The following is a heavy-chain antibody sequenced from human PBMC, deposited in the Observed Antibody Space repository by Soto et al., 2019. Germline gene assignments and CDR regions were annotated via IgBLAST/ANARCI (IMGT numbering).Heavy chain of an antibody. D-gene: IGHD6-19*01. Sequence: GGSLRLSCAASGFTFKEAAMNWVRQAPGKGLGWGASISDTGASTWYAESVRGRLSIPRDNSKNTLYLQMNSLRGEDPAVYYCAKGRGSGWAWYFDNWGEGTLVTVSS. CDR3: AKGRGSGWAWYFDN. V-gene: IGHV3-23*01. CDR1: GFTFKEAA. J-gene: IGHJ4*02. CDR2: ISDTGAST.